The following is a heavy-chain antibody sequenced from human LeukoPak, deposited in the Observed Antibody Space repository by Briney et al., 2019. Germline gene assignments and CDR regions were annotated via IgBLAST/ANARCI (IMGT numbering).Heavy chain of an antibody. CDR2: ISSSSRYI. D-gene: IGHD3-10*01. CDR1: GFTFSSYS. J-gene: IGHJ4*02. V-gene: IGHV3-21*01. Sequence: GGSLRLSCAASGFTFSSYSMNWVRQAPGKGLEWVSSISSSSRYISYADSVKGRFTISRDNAKNSLFLQMNSLRVEDTAVYYCARDYYYYDSGSYYSNIANWGQGTLVTVSS. CDR3: ARDYYYYDSGSYYSNIAN.